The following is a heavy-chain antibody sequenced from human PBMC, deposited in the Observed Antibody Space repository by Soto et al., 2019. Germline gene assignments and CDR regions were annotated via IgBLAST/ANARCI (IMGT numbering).Heavy chain of an antibody. CDR1: GFTFSNAW. D-gene: IGHD6-6*01. CDR2: IKSKTDAGTT. J-gene: IGHJ6*03. CDR3: TPQGRVAGRPRDYYYYMDV. V-gene: IGHV3-15*01. Sequence: GGSLRLSCAASGFTFSNAWMTWVRQAPGKGLEWLGHIKSKTDAGTTDYAAPVKGRFTISRDDSKTTLYLQMNSLKTEDTAMYYCTPQGRVAGRPRDYYYYMDVWGKGTTVTVSS.